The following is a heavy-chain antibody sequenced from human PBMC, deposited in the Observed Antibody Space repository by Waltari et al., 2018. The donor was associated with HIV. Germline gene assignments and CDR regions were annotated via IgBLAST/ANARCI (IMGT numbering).Heavy chain of an antibody. Sequence: EVQLVQSGAEVKKPGESLKISCKGSGYSFTSYWIAWVRQMPGKGLEWMGIIYPGDSDTRYSPSFQGQVTISADKSISTAYLQWSSLKASDTAMYYCARHEFGESLYYGMDVWGQGTTVTVSS. CDR1: GYSFTSYW. D-gene: IGHD3-10*01. CDR2: IYPGDSDT. V-gene: IGHV5-51*01. CDR3: ARHEFGESLYYGMDV. J-gene: IGHJ6*02.